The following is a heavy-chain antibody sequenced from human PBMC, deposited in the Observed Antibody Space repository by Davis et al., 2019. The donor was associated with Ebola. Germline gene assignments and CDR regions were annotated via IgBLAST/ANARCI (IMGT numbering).Heavy chain of an antibody. CDR3: ARVIAVAGTGYYYGMDV. J-gene: IGHJ6*02. Sequence: GSLRLSCAVYGGSFSGYYWSWIRQTPGKGLEWIGEINHSGSTNYNPSLKSRVTISVDTSKNQFSLKLSSVTAEDTAVYYCARVIAVAGTGYYYGMDVWGQGTTVTVSS. V-gene: IGHV4-34*01. CDR1: GGSFSGYY. D-gene: IGHD6-19*01. CDR2: INHSGST.